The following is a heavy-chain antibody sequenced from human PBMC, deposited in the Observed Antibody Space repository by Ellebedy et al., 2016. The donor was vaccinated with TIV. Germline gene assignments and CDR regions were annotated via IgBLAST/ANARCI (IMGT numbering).Heavy chain of an antibody. CDR3: ARTVVAANNWFDP. D-gene: IGHD2-15*01. J-gene: IGHJ5*02. CDR2: IYTSGSP. CDR1: GGSISSYY. V-gene: IGHV4-4*07. Sequence: MPSETLSLTCTVSGGSISSYYWSWIRQPAGKGLEWIGRIYTSGSPTYNPSLKSRVTMSVDTSKNQFSLKLSSVAAADTAVDYCARTVVAANNWFDPWGQGTLVTVSS.